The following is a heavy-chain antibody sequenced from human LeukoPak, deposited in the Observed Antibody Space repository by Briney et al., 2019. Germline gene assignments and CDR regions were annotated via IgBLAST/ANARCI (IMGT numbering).Heavy chain of an antibody. D-gene: IGHD3-3*01. CDR2: IYYSGST. J-gene: IGHJ6*03. CDR3: AREIWSGSFDYMDV. V-gene: IGHV4-59*01. CDR1: GASISSYY. Sequence: ASETLSLTCTGSGASISSYYWSWIRQPPAKGLEWIGYIYYSGSTNYNPSLKSRVTISVDTSKNQFSLKLSSVTAADTAVYYCAREIWSGSFDYMDVWGKGTTVTVSS.